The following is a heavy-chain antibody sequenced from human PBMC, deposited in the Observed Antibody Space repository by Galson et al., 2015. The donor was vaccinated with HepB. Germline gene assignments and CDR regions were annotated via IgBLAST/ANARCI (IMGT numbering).Heavy chain of an antibody. CDR1: GFTFSSYA. J-gene: IGHJ3*02. CDR2: ITSKGIST. V-gene: IGHV3-64*01. CDR3: ARDAWGPDTVMARDAFDI. D-gene: IGHD5-18*01. Sequence: SLRLSCAVSGFTFSSYAMHWVRQAPGKGLEYVSNITSKGISTYYANSVKGRFTISRDNSKNTLYLQMGSLIAEDVAVYYCARDAWGPDTVMARDAFDIWGQGTMVTVSS.